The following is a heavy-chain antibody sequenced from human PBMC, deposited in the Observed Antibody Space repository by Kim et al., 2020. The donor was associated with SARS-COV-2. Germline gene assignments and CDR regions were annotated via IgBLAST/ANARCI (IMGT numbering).Heavy chain of an antibody. CDR3: TTVDTAMVYYYYGMDV. CDR2: IKSKTDGGTT. D-gene: IGHD5-18*01. J-gene: IGHJ6*02. CDR1: GFTFSNAW. V-gene: IGHV3-15*01. Sequence: GGSLRLSCAASGFTFSNAWMSWVRQAPGKGLEWVGRIKSKTDGGTTDYAPPVKGRFTISRDDSKNTLYLQMNSLKTEDTAVYYCTTVDTAMVYYYYGMDVWGQGTTVTVSS.